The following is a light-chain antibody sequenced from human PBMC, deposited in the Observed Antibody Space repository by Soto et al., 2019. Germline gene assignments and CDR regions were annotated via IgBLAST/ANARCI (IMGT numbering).Light chain of an antibody. CDR1: ESVTFNY. CDR3: QQYGNSRT. V-gene: IGKV3-20*01. CDR2: GAS. Sequence: EIVLTQSPGTLSLSPGERATLSCRASESVTFNYLAWYLQRPGQAPRLLIFGASSRATGIPDRFSGSGSGTDFTLTISRLEPEDFAVYYCQQYGNSRTFGQGTKVDIK. J-gene: IGKJ1*01.